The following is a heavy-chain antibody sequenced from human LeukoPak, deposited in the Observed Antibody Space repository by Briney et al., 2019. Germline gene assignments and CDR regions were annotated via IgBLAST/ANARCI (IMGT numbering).Heavy chain of an antibody. D-gene: IGHD1-26*01. Sequence: ASVKVSCKASGYTFTRYYMHWVRQAPGQGLEWMGIINPSGGSTSYAQKFQGRVTMTRDTSTSTVYMELSSLRSEGTAVYYCAREEAVGAKFRHAFDIWGQGTMVTVSS. CDR2: INPSGGST. V-gene: IGHV1-46*01. CDR3: AREEAVGAKFRHAFDI. CDR1: GYTFTRYY. J-gene: IGHJ3*02.